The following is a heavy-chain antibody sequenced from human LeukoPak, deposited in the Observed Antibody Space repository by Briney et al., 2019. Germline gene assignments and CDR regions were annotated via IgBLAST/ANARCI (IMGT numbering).Heavy chain of an antibody. CDR3: AKDSHPPRSGMSFYFDY. V-gene: IGHV3-23*01. D-gene: IGHD6-19*01. J-gene: IGHJ4*02. CDR2: ISGSDDKT. Sequence: PGGSLRLSCSATGFTFSSYAMSWVRQARGKGLEWVSVISGSDDKTFYADSVKGRFTISRDNSKNTLYLQMSSLRAEDTAVYYCAKDSHPPRSGMSFYFDYWGQGTLVSVSS. CDR1: GFTFSSYA.